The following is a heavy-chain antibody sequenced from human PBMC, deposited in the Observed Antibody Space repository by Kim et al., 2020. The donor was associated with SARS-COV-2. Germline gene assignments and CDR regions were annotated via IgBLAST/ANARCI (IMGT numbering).Heavy chain of an antibody. CDR1: GFTFSSYW. J-gene: IGHJ3*02. V-gene: IGHV3-74*01. D-gene: IGHD3-22*01. CDR3: ARVDGSSGYYTLDI. Sequence: GGSLRLSCAASGFTFSSYWMHWVRQAPGKGLVWVSRINSDGSSTSYADSVKGRLTISRDNAKNTLYLQMNSLRAEDTAVYYCARVDGSSGYYTLDIWGQGTMVTVSS. CDR2: INSDGSST.